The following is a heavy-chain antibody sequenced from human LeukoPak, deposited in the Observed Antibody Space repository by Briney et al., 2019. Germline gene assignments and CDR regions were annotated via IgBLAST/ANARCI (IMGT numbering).Heavy chain of an antibody. CDR3: AKDLNNYGTTPLDY. CDR2: ISTGGVT. D-gene: IGHD1-1*01. J-gene: IGHJ4*02. V-gene: IGHV3-23*01. CDR1: GFTFSTYA. Sequence: GGSLRLSCAASGFTFSTYAMNWVRQAPGKGLEWVSSISTGGVTYLADSVKGRFTISRDLSKNTLYLQMNSLRDEDTAIYYCAKDLNNYGTTPLDYWGQVTRVTVSS.